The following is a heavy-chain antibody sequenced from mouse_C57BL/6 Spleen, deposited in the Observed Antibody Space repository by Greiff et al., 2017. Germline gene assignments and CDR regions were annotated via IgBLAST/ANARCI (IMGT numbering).Heavy chain of an antibody. CDR1: GYTFTDYY. Sequence: EVQGVESGPVLVKPGASVKMSCKASGYTFTDYYMNWVKQSHGKSLEWIGVINPYNGGTSYNQKFKGKATLTVDKSSSTAYMELNSLTSEDSAVYYCARHYSNYGFAYWGQGTLVTVSA. CDR3: ARHYSNYGFAY. D-gene: IGHD2-5*01. CDR2: INPYNGGT. V-gene: IGHV1-19*01. J-gene: IGHJ3*01.